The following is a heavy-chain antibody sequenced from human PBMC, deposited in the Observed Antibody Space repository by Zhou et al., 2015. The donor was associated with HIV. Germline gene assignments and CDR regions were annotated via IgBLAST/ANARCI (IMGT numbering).Heavy chain of an antibody. D-gene: IGHD3-22*01. CDR1: GGTFSGSD. CDR3: ATDDIGGYHSFNY. CDR2: INADNGKT. V-gene: IGHV1-18*01. J-gene: IGHJ4*02. Sequence: LVQSGTEVKKPGSSVKVSCRATGGTFSGSDISWVRQAPGQGLEWMGRINADNGKTNYAQKFQGRVTLTTDRSTRTAYMELRTLRSDDAAIYYCATDDIGGYHSFNYWGQGTLVSVSS.